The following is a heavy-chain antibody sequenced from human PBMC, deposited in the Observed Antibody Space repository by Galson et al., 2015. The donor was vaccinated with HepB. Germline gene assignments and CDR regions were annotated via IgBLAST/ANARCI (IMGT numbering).Heavy chain of an antibody. J-gene: IGHJ4*02. Sequence: SLRLSCAASGFTFSSYEMNWVRQAPGKGLEWVSYISSSGSTIYYADSVKGRFTISRDNAKNSLYLQMNSLRAEDTAVYCCAGEGLGATDPILAHPFDYWGQGTLVTVSS. V-gene: IGHV3-48*03. CDR2: ISSSGSTI. CDR1: GFTFSSYE. D-gene: IGHD1-26*01. CDR3: AGEGLGATDPILAHPFDY.